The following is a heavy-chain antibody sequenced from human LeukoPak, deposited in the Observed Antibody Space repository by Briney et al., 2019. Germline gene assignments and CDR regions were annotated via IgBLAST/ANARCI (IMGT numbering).Heavy chain of an antibody. Sequence: GGSLRLSCAASGFTFSGSAMHWVRQASGKGLEWVGRIRSKANSYATAYAASVKGRFTISRDDSKNTAYLQMNSLKTEDTAVYYCTLGVNGIAVAGCSGWGQGTLVTVSS. CDR1: GFTFSGSA. CDR2: IRSKANSYAT. V-gene: IGHV3-73*01. D-gene: IGHD6-19*01. CDR3: TLGVNGIAVAGCSG. J-gene: IGHJ4*02.